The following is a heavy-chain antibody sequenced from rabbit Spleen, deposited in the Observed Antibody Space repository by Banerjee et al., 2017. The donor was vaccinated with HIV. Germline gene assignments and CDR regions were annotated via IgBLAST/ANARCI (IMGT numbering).Heavy chain of an antibody. D-gene: IGHD3-1*01. Sequence: QEQLEESGGGLVKPEGSLTLTCKASGFSFSGRYVMSWVRQAPGKGLEWIGCIGSNSDNTVYATWAKGRFTLSRTSSTTVTLQMTSLTVADTASYFCARDLPGVIGWNFGFWGPGTLVT. CDR2: IGSNSDNT. V-gene: IGHV1S45*01. J-gene: IGHJ6*01. CDR3: ARDLPGVIGWNFGF. CDR1: GFSFSGRYV.